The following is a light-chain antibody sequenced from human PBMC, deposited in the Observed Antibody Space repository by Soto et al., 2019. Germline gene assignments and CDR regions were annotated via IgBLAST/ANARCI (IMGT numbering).Light chain of an antibody. CDR3: QQSGGSPWT. Sequence: DIQMTQSPPSLSASVGDSVTITCRASRSVGRYLNWYQKRAGKAPKLLIYAASSLQTGVPARFSGTGSATDFSLTINSLQPEDAATYFCQQSGGSPWTFGQGTDVQI. J-gene: IGKJ1*01. V-gene: IGKV1-39*01. CDR2: AAS. CDR1: RSVGRY.